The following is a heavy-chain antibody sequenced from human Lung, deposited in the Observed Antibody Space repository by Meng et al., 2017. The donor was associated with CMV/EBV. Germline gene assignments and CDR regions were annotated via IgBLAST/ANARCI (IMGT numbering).Heavy chain of an antibody. CDR3: LRRSGGSV. CDR2: IPHRGSS. Sequence: QVQLRGAGPALLKPSETLSLPCAVSGDSITNNNWWAWVRQPPGKGLEWIGEIPHRGSSAYNPSLKSRVSMSIDKSKNQFSLKLTSVTAADTAVYHCLRRSGGSVWGQGTLVTVSS. J-gene: IGHJ1*01. CDR1: GDSITNNNW. D-gene: IGHD3-10*01. V-gene: IGHV4-4*02.